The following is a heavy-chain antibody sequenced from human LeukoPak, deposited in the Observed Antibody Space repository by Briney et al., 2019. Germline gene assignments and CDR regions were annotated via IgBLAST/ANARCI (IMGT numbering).Heavy chain of an antibody. CDR3: ARGDSSGFRRWFDP. Sequence: SVKVSCKASGGTFSSYAISWVRQAPGQGLEWMGGIIPIFGTANYAQKFQGRVTITAVKSTSTAYMELSSLRSEDTAVYYCARGDSSGFRRWFDPWGQGTLVTVSS. CDR1: GGTFSSYA. V-gene: IGHV1-69*06. D-gene: IGHD6-19*01. J-gene: IGHJ5*02. CDR2: IIPIFGTA.